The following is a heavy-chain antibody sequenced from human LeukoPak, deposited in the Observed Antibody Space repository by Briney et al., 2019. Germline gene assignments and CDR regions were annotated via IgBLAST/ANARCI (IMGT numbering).Heavy chain of an antibody. V-gene: IGHV1-8*01. CDR2: MNPHSGVT. CDR1: GYTFISYD. J-gene: IGHJ5*01. CDR3: VRLRDRADDYNRAFDS. D-gene: IGHD5-24*01. Sequence: ASVKVSCKASGYTFISYDINWVRQAPGQGLEWMGWMNPHSGVTGYAAKLQGRLTLTRDTSITTAYMDLSSLTSEDTAVYYCVRLRDRADDYNRAFDSWGLGTLVTVSS.